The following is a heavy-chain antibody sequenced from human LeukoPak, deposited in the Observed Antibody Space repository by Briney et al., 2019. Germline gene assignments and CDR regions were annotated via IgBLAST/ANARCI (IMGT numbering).Heavy chain of an antibody. CDR2: ISGSGGST. Sequence: TGGSLRLSCAASGFTFSSYAMSWVRQAPGKGLEWVSAISGSGGSTYYADSVKGRFTISRDNSKNTLYLQMNSLRAEDTAVYYCAKDWGYSCGSYFDYWGQGTLVTVSS. CDR1: GFTFSSYA. D-gene: IGHD5-18*01. V-gene: IGHV3-23*01. CDR3: AKDWGYSCGSYFDY. J-gene: IGHJ4*02.